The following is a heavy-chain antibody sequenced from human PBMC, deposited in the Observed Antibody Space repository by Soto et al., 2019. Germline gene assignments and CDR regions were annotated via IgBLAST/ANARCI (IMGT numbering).Heavy chain of an antibody. CDR1: GFTFSSYA. D-gene: IGHD2-15*01. Sequence: PGGSLRLSCAASGFTFSSYAMHWVRQAPGKGLEWVAVISYDGSNKYYADSVKGRFTISRDNSKNTLYLQMNSLRAEDTAVYYCARDLLSPSAAFDYYWGQGT. CDR2: ISYDGSNK. V-gene: IGHV3-30-3*01. J-gene: IGHJ4*02. CDR3: ARDLLSPSAAFDYY.